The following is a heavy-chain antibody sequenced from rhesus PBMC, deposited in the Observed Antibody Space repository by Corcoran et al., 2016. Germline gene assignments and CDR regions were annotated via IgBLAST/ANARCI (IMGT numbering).Heavy chain of an antibody. CDR3: SRGCDYYFAY. V-gene: IGHV2S1*01. Sequence: QVTLKESGPALVKPTQTLTLTCTFSGFSLSTSGMGVGWSRQPPGKALEWLATIYWDDDKYYSTSLKTSLPISKDHSKNQVVFTMTHMDPVDTATYYCSRGCDYYFAYWGQGVLFTVSS. CDR2: IYWDDDK. J-gene: IGHJ4*01. CDR1: GFSLSTSGMG.